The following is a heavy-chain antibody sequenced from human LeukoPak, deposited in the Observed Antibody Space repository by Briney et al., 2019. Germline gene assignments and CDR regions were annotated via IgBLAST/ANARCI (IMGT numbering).Heavy chain of an antibody. CDR1: EFTFNSYG. CDR3: AKDLEYSGSGTPGAFDY. CDR2: IRYGSTQ. V-gene: IGHV3-30*02. J-gene: IGHJ4*02. Sequence: GGSLRLSCEASEFTFNSYGMHWVRQAPGKGLQWVAFIRYGSTQYYTNSVKGRFTISRDNSKNTMYLQMNSLRAEDTAVYYCAKDLEYSGSGTPGAFDYWGQGTLVTVSA. D-gene: IGHD3-10*01.